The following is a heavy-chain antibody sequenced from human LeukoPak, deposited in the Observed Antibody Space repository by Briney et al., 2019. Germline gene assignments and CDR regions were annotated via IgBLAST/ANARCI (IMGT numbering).Heavy chain of an antibody. D-gene: IGHD3/OR15-3a*01. J-gene: IGHJ4*02. V-gene: IGHV4-59*01. CDR1: GGSLHRSF. Sequence: PSETLSLTCIVSGGSLHRSFWSWVRQPPGKGLEWIGHVYSSGTTDYSPSLKSRLTISIDTSRNQFSLRLAPVTAADTAIYYCGRRPAVDGPIDNWGQGTLVAVSS. CDR3: GRRPAVDGPIDN. CDR2: VYSSGTT.